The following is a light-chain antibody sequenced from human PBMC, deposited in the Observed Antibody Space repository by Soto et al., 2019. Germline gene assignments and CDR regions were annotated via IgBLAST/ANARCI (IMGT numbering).Light chain of an antibody. J-gene: IGLJ3*02. CDR1: SNDVGSYNL. V-gene: IGLV2-23*02. CDR2: EVT. CDR3: CSYASGSTWV. Sequence: QSVLTQPASVSGSPGQSITISCTGTSNDVGSYNLVSWYQQNPGKAPKLMIYEVTKRPSGVSNRFSGSKSGNTASLTISGLQAEDEADYFCCSYASGSTWVFGGGTKVTVL.